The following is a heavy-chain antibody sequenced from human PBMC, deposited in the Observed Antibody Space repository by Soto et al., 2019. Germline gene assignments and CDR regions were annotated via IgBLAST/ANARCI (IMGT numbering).Heavy chain of an antibody. CDR2: IGGSGGGT. D-gene: IGHD3-22*01. CDR1: GFTFSIYA. Sequence: GGSLRLSCAASGFTFSIYAMSWVRQAPGKGLEWVSTIGGSGGGTSYADIVRGRFTISRDNSQSTLYLQMNSLRAEDTAVYYCAKDAPGSGWLSDYWGQGTLVTVSS. V-gene: IGHV3-23*01. J-gene: IGHJ4*02. CDR3: AKDAPGSGWLSDY.